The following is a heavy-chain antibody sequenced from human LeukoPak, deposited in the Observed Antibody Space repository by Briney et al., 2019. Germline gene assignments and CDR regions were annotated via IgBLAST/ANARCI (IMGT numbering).Heavy chain of an antibody. J-gene: IGHJ5*02. V-gene: IGHV4-34*01. CDR2: INHSGST. D-gene: IGHD1-1*01. CDR3: ARFPNWTSGPAGP. Sequence: SETLSLTCAVYGGSFSGYYWSWIRQPPGKGLEWIGEINHSGSTNYNPSLKSRVTISVDTSKNQFSLKLSSVTAADTAVYYCARFPNWTSGPAGPWGRGTLVTVSS. CDR1: GGSFSGYY.